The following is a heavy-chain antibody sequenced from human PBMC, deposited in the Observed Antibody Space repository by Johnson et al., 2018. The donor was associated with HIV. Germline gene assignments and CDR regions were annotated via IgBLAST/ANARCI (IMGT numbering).Heavy chain of an antibody. Sequence: EVQLVESGGGLVQPGGSLRLSCAASGFTFSSYWMSWVRQAPGKGLEWVANIKQDGSEKYYVDSVKGRFHISRDNAKNSLYLQMNSLRAEDTAVYYCASSNVVGYSNYPDAFDIWGQGTMVTVSS. CDR3: ASSNVVGYSNYPDAFDI. CDR1: GFTFSSYW. D-gene: IGHD6-13*01. J-gene: IGHJ3*02. V-gene: IGHV3-7*05. CDR2: IKQDGSEK.